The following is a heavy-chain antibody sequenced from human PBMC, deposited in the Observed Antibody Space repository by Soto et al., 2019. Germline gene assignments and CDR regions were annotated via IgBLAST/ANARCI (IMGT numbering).Heavy chain of an antibody. CDR1: GYTFISYY. D-gene: IGHD2-8*02. Sequence: QVQLVQSGAEVKKPGASVKVSCKASGYTFISYYTHWVRQAPGQGLEWMGMINPSGGTTNYAQKFQGRVTLTRDTSTSTVYMEVSSLRSEDTAVYFCARSWWGTDRLMAYNWLGPWGQGTLVTVSS. J-gene: IGHJ5*02. CDR2: INPSGGTT. V-gene: IGHV1-46*03. CDR3: ARSWWGTDRLMAYNWLGP.